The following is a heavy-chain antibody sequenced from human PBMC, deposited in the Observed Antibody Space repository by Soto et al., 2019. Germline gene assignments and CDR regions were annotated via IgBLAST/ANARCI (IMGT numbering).Heavy chain of an antibody. CDR2: ISYDGTNK. CDR3: ARTDSSGYTIDY. CDR1: GFTFSSYA. V-gene: IGHV3-30-3*01. J-gene: IGHJ4*02. Sequence: QVQLVESGGGVVQPGRSLRLSCAASGFTFSSYAVHWVRQAPGRGLEWVAVISYDGTNKYYADSLKGRFTISRDNSKNKLYLQMNSLRTEDTAVYYCARTDSSGYTIDYWGQGTLVTVSS. D-gene: IGHD3-22*01.